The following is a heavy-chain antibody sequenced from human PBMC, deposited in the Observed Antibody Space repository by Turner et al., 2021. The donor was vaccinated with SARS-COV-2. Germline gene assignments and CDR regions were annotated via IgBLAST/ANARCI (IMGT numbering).Heavy chain of an antibody. CDR1: GGSFSGYW. Sequence: QVQLQQWGTGLLKPSETLSLTCAVYGGSFSGYWWTWIRQPPGKGLEWIGEINHRGSTNYNPSLKSRVTISVDTSKSQFSLKLSSVTAADTAGYYCAKRRGYCDSTGCSYGMDVWGQGTTVTVSS. CDR2: INHRGST. D-gene: IGHD2-2*01. CDR3: AKRRGYCDSTGCSYGMDV. V-gene: IGHV4-34*01. J-gene: IGHJ6*02.